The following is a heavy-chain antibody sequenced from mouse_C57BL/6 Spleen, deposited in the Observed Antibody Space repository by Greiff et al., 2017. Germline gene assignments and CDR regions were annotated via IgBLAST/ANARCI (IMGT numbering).Heavy chain of an antibody. CDR3: ARNHYYGSSHWYFDV. CDR1: GYTFTSYW. D-gene: IGHD1-1*01. CDR2: IDPSDSYT. V-gene: IGHV1-69*01. J-gene: IGHJ1*03. Sequence: QVQLQQSGAELVMPGASVKLSCKASGYTFTSYWMHWVKQRPGQGLEWIGEIDPSDSYTNYNQKFKGKSTLTVDKSSSTAYMQLSSLTSEDSAVYYCARNHYYGSSHWYFDVWGTGTTVTVSS.